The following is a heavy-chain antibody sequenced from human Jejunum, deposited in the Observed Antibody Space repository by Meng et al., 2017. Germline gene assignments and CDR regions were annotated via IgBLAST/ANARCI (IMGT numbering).Heavy chain of an antibody. Sequence: QLQLQESGSGLVKPSETLSLICTVSGGSLSSGSPYWGWIRQSPGKGLEWIGTAYYSGSSYYNPSLRSRVIILVDTSKNQFSLRLSSVTAADTAVYYCARQMDSEYDEGYFFDYWGQGILVTVSS. D-gene: IGHD2-2*03. CDR2: AYYSGSS. CDR1: GGSLSSGSPY. CDR3: ARQMDSEYDEGYFFDY. V-gene: IGHV4-39*01. J-gene: IGHJ4*02.